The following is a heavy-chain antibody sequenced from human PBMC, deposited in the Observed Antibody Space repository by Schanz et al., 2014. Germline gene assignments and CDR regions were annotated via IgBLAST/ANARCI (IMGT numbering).Heavy chain of an antibody. CDR3: AKHVRSLTGNDY. V-gene: IGHV3-23*04. J-gene: IGHJ4*02. Sequence: EVQLVESGGGLVKPGGSLRLSCVASGFTFSSYAMSWVRQAPGKGLEWVSGIGGSGDSTHYADSVKGRFIISRDNSKKTLYLQVNSLRAEDTAVYYCAKHVRSLTGNDYWGQGTLVTVSS. CDR1: GFTFSSYA. CDR2: IGGSGDST. D-gene: IGHD3-9*01.